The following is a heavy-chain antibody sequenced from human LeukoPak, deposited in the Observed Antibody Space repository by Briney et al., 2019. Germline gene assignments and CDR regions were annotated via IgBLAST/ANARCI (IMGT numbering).Heavy chain of an antibody. V-gene: IGHV3-74*01. Sequence: PGGSLRLSCAASGFTFSSYWMHWVRQAPGKGLVWVSRINSDGSGTTYADSVKGRFTISRDNAKNTLYLQMNSLRAEDTAVYYCARLKAVAGMNLPPDYWGQGTLVTVSS. CDR1: GFTFSSYW. D-gene: IGHD6-19*01. J-gene: IGHJ4*02. CDR3: ARLKAVAGMNLPPDY. CDR2: INSDGSGT.